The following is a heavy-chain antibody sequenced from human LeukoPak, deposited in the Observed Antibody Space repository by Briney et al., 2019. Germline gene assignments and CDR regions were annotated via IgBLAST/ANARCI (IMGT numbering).Heavy chain of an antibody. V-gene: IGHV5-51*01. Sequence: GESLKISCKGSGYSFTSYWIGWVRQMPGKGLEWMGILYPGDSDTTYSPSFQGQVTISADKSISTAYLQWSSLKASDTATYYCARGGRWLQQNFDCWGQGTLVTVSS. CDR3: ARGGRWLQQNFDC. CDR2: LYPGDSDT. D-gene: IGHD5-24*01. CDR1: GYSFTSYW. J-gene: IGHJ4*02.